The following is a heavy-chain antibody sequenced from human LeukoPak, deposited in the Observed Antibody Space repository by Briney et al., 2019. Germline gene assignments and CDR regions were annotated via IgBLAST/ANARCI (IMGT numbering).Heavy chain of an antibody. CDR3: ARAYSPVSPSYYYYYMDV. CDR1: GGTFSSYA. Sequence: ASVKVSCKASGGTFSSYAISWVRQAPGQGLEWMGGIIPIFGTANYAQKFQGRVTITTDESTSTAYMELSSLRSEDTAVYYCARAYSPVSPSYYYYYMDVWGKGTTVTVSS. CDR2: IIPIFGTA. D-gene: IGHD5/OR15-5a*01. V-gene: IGHV1-69*05. J-gene: IGHJ6*03.